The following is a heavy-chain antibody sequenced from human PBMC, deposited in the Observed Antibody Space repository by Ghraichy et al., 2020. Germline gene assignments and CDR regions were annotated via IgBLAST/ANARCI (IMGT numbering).Heavy chain of an antibody. CDR2: ISSSGSTI. J-gene: IGHJ6*02. V-gene: IGHV3-11*01. CDR3: ARMLGYCSSTSCYYYYGMDV. D-gene: IGHD2-2*01. Sequence: GESLNISCAASGFTFSDYYMSWIRQAPGKGLEWVSYISSSGSTIYYADSVKGRFTISRDNAKNSLYLQMNSLRAEDTAVYYCARMLGYCSSTSCYYYYGMDVWGQGTTVTVSS. CDR1: GFTFSDYY.